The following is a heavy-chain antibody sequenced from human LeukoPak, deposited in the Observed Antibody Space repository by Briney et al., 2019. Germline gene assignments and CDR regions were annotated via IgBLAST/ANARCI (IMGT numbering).Heavy chain of an antibody. D-gene: IGHD4/OR15-4a*01. J-gene: IGHJ4*02. CDR3: AKYYAARSRSFDF. CDR2: IGSGGDT. CDR1: GYTFSSYA. V-gene: IGHV3-23*01. Sequence: GGSLRLSCAASGYTFSSYAMTWVRQSPGKGLEWVSVIGSGGDTYYSDSVQGRFTISRDNSKNTLYLQMNSLRADDTAVYYCAKYYAARSRSFDFWRQGTLVTVSS.